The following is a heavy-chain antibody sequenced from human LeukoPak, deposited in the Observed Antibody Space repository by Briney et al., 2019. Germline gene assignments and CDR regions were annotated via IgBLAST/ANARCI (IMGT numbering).Heavy chain of an antibody. V-gene: IGHV3-23*01. CDR2: ISNNGGYT. CDR1: GFTFSSSA. D-gene: IGHD6-25*01. CDR3: AKFFAPSGGASGWTWTIDY. J-gene: IGHJ4*02. Sequence: GGSLRLSCAASGFTFSSSAMSWVRQAPGKGLEWVSAISNNGGYTYYADSVQGRFTISRDNSKNTLYLQMNSLRAEDTAVYYCAKFFAPSGGASGWTWTIDYWGQGTLVTVSS.